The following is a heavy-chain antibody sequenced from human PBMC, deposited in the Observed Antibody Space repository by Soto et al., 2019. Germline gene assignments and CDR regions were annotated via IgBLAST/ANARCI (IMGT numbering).Heavy chain of an antibody. CDR3: VKNSGWVNT. D-gene: IGHD3-10*01. V-gene: IGHV3-23*01. CDR1: GFTFGTTD. CDR2: IDGSGGIT. J-gene: IGHJ5*02. Sequence: QLLQSGGGLVQPGGSLTLSCAASGFTFGTTDMSWVRQAPGEGLEWVSTIDGSGGITYYADSVKGRFTISRDNSRNTLYLQLNSLRGDDTALYYCVKNSGWVNTWGQGALVTVAS.